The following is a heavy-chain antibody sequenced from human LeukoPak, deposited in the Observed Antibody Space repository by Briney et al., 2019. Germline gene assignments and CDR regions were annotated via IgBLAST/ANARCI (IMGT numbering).Heavy chain of an antibody. Sequence: PGGSLRPSCAASGFTFSSYGMSWVRQAPGKGLEWVSAISGSGGSTYYADSVKGRFTISRDNAKNSLYLQMNSLRAEDTAVYYCASLSSSFLVDYWGQGTLVTVSS. D-gene: IGHD6-13*01. CDR1: GFTFSSYG. CDR3: ASLSSSFLVDY. J-gene: IGHJ4*02. CDR2: ISGSGGST. V-gene: IGHV3-23*01.